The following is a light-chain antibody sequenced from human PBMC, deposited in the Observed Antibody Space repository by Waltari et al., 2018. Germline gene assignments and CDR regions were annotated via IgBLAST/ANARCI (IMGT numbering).Light chain of an antibody. CDR2: GAT. CDR1: QGILTY. J-gene: IGKJ5*01. V-gene: IGKV1-16*01. CDR3: QQYNFYPVT. Sequence: DIQMTQSPSSLSASLGDRVTITCRASQGILTYLAWFQQKPGKAPKSLIYGATSLQSGVPPRFSGRGSGTDFALTIFDLQPEDFATYYCQQYNFYPVTFGQGTRLDIK.